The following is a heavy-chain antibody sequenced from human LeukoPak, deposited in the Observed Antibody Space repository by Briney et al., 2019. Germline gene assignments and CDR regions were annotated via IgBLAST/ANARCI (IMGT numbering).Heavy chain of an antibody. Sequence: ASVKVSCKASGYTFTGYYMHWVRQAPGQGLEWMGWINPNSGGTKYAQNFQGRVTMTRDTPISTAYMELSRLRSDDTAVYYCARTVTTTNWFDPWGQGTLVTVSS. D-gene: IGHD4-11*01. V-gene: IGHV1-2*02. CDR1: GYTFTGYY. J-gene: IGHJ5*02. CDR3: ARTVTTTNWFDP. CDR2: INPNSGGT.